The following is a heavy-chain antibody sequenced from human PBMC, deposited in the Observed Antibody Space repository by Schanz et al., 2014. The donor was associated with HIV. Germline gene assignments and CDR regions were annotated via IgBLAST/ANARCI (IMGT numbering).Heavy chain of an antibody. D-gene: IGHD3-3*01. CDR2: IIPIFGTT. J-gene: IGHJ4*02. CDR1: GGTFNSYA. V-gene: IGHV1-69*06. CDR3: ARGDRDDFWSGAAI. Sequence: QVQLVQSGAEVQKPGSSVKVSCKASGGTFNSYAISWVRQAPGQGLEWMGGIIPIFGTTNYARKFQDRVMITADKSTNTAYMELSSLRSDDTAVYYCARGDRDDFWSGAAIWGQGTLVTVSS.